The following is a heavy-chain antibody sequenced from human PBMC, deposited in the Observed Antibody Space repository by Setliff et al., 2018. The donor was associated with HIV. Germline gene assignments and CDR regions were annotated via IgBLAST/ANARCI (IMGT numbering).Heavy chain of an antibody. D-gene: IGHD2-2*01. CDR3: ASQSPAHDY. CDR1: PESISSNNYY. J-gene: IGHJ4*02. V-gene: IGHV4-61*09. CDR2: INTSGST. Sequence: SETLSLTCTVSPESISSNNYYWTWIRQSAGKGLEWIGHINTSGSTKYNPSLKSRLTMSVDSSGNQFSLTLTSVTAADTAVYYCASQSPAHDYWGQGTLVTVSS.